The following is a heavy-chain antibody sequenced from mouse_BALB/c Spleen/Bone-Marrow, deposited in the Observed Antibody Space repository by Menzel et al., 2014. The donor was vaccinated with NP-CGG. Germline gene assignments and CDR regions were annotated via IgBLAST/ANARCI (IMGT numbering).Heavy chain of an antibody. CDR2: IFPGDGST. CDR1: DYTFTSSD. CDR3: ARNYKSAWFTY. D-gene: IGHD2-12*01. J-gene: IGHJ3*01. V-gene: IGHV1-85*01. Sequence: LVESGPELVKPGASVKLSCKASDYTFTSSDINWVRQGPEQGLEWMGWIFPGDGSTKYNGKFKGKATLTIDKSSSTAYMQLSRLTSEDSAVYFCARNYKSAWFTYWGQGTLVTVSA.